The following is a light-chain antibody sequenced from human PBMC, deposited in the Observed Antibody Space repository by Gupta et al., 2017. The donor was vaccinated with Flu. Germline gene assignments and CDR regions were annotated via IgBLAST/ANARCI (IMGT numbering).Light chain of an antibody. Sequence: QSVLTQPRPVSGSPGQSLTISCTGPSSDVGGYNYVSWYQQHPGKAPKLMIYDVSKRPSGVPDRFSGSKSGNTASLTISGLQAEDEADYYCCSYAGSYTLVVFGGGTKLTVL. CDR2: DVS. CDR3: CSYAGSYTLVV. V-gene: IGLV2-11*01. J-gene: IGLJ2*01. CDR1: SSDVGGYNY.